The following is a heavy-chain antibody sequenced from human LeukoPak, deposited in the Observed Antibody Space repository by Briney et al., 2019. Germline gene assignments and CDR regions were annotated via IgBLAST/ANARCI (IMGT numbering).Heavy chain of an antibody. CDR2: INHSGST. CDR1: GGSFGGYY. J-gene: IGHJ5*02. D-gene: IGHD3-3*01. CDR3: ARDGFWSGYYRHHNWFDP. Sequence: PSETLSLTCAVYGGSFGGYYWSWIRQPPGKGLEWIGEINHSGSTNYNPSLKSRVTISVDTSKNQFSLKLSSVTAADTAVYYCARDGFWSGYYRHHNWFDPWGQGTLVTVSS. V-gene: IGHV4-34*01.